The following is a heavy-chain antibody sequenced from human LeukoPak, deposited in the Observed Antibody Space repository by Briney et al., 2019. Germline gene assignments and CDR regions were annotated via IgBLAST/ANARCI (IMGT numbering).Heavy chain of an antibody. CDR2: IYSSENT. V-gene: IGHV4-4*07. CDR1: GGSMSSYY. Sequence: PSETLSLTCSVSGGSMSSYYWTWIRQPAGKRLEWIGRIYSSENTNYNPYLKSRVTMSLDMSKNQFSLKLSSVTAADTAVYYCARSLSGSYLFDYWGQGTLVTVSS. CDR3: ARSLSGSYLFDY. J-gene: IGHJ4*02. D-gene: IGHD1-26*01.